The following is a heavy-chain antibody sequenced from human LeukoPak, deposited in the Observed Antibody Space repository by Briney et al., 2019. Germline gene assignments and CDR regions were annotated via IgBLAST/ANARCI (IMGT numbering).Heavy chain of an antibody. CDR2: IWYDGSNK. CDR1: GFTFSSYG. CDR3: ARVRSAYYYYYGMDV. J-gene: IGHJ6*02. V-gene: IGHV3-33*01. Sequence: GGSLRLSCAASGFTFSSYGMHWVRQAPGKGLEWVAVIWYDGSNKYYADSVRGRFTISRDNSKNTLYLQMNSLRAEDTAVYYCARVRSAYYYYYGMDVWGQGTTVTVSS.